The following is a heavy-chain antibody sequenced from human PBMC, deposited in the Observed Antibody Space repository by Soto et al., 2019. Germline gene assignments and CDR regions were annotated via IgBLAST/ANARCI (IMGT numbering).Heavy chain of an antibody. Sequence: PSETLSLTCTVSGGSISSYYWSWIRQPPGKGLEWIGYIYYNGSTNYNPSLKSRVTISVDTSKHQFSLKVSSVTAADTAVYYCARDLFGYKEYWIDVWGQGTTLTVS. CDR1: GGSISSYY. V-gene: IGHV4-59*01. J-gene: IGHJ6*02. CDR3: ARDLFGYKEYWIDV. D-gene: IGHD3-22*01. CDR2: IYYNGST.